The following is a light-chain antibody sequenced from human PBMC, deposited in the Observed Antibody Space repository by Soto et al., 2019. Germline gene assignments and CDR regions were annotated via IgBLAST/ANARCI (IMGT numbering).Light chain of an antibody. CDR2: DVS. J-gene: IGLJ1*01. Sequence: SGLAQPASVYESTGQWLTFSCNGTSSDVGGYNYVSWYQQHPGKAPKLMIYDVSSRPSGVSNRFSGAKSGNTASLTISGLQTEDEADYYCSSYTSSSTPYVFGTGTKVTVL. CDR1: SSDVGGYNY. CDR3: SSYTSSSTPYV. V-gene: IGLV2-14*01.